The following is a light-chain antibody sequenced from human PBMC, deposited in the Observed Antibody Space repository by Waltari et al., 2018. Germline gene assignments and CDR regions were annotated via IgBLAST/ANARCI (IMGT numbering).Light chain of an antibody. CDR2: NTN. Sequence: QTVVTQEPSFSVSPGGTVTLTCGLTSGSVAPTHYSGWYQQTPGHYPHTFISNTNVRSNGLPGRSAGTTLVNKAANPTSGAKADEAADYSCVLYVASGGAFGGRTRLSVL. V-gene: IGLV8-61*01. CDR1: SGSVAPTHY. CDR3: VLYVASGGA. J-gene: IGLJ2*01.